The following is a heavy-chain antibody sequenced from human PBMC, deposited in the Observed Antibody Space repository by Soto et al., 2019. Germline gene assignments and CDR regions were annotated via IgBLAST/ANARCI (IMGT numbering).Heavy chain of an antibody. CDR3: ARVATHDDSGGYYSYYFDY. J-gene: IGHJ4*02. CDR1: GASISSGDYY. Sequence: QVQLQESGPGLVRPSQTLSLTCTVSGASISSGDYYWSWIRQPPGKGLECIGYIFYSGSTHYNPSLTSRVTISVDTSKNQLSRKMSSVTAADTAVYYCARVATHDDSGGYYSYYFDYWGQGTLVTVSS. V-gene: IGHV4-30-4*01. CDR2: IFYSGST. D-gene: IGHD3-22*01.